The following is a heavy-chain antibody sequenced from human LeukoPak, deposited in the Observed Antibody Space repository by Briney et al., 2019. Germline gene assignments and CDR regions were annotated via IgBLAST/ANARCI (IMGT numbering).Heavy chain of an antibody. CDR2: INTNTGNP. CDR3: ARDLRRAAAATYYYYGVDV. D-gene: IGHD6-13*01. V-gene: IGHV7-4-1*02. J-gene: IGHJ6*02. CDR1: GYTFTSYA. Sequence: ASVKVSCKASGYTFTSYAMNWVRQAPGQGLEWMGWINTNTGNPTYAQGFTGRFVFSLDTSVSTAYLQISSLKAEDTAVYYCARDLRRAAAATYYYYGVDVWGQGTTVTVSS.